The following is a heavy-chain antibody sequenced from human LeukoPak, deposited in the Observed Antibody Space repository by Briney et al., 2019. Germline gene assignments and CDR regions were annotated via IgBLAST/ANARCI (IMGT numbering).Heavy chain of an antibody. CDR3: ARGHITMVRGVRIRNWFDP. CDR1: GYTFTSYD. D-gene: IGHD3-10*01. Sequence: ASVKVSCKASGYTFTSYDINWVRQATGQGLEWMGWMNPNSGNTGYAQKFQGRVTMTRNTSISTAYMELSSLRSEDTAVYYCARGHITMVRGVRIRNWFDPWGQGTFVTVSS. J-gene: IGHJ5*02. V-gene: IGHV1-8*01. CDR2: MNPNSGNT.